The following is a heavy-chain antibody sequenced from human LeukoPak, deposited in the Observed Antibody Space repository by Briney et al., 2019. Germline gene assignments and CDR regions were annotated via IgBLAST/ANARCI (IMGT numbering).Heavy chain of an antibody. CDR1: GFTVSSNY. V-gene: IGHV3-53*04. CDR2: IYSGGST. J-gene: IGHJ1*01. D-gene: IGHD3-22*01. CDR3: AKEDVVVITIRYFQH. Sequence: GGSLRLSCAASGFTVSSNYMSWVRQAPGKGLEWVSVIYSGGSTYYADSVEGRFTISRHNSKNTLYLQMNSLRTEDTAIYYCAKEDVVVITIRYFQHWGQGTLVTVSS.